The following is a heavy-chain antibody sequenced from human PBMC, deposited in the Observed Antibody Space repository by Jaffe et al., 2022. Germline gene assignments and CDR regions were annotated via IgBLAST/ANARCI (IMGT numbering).Heavy chain of an antibody. J-gene: IGHJ6*03. CDR2: MNPNSGNT. CDR1: GYTFTSYD. Sequence: QVQLVQSGAEVKKPGASVKVSCKASGYTFTSYDINWVRQATGQGLEWMGWMNPNSGNTGYAQKFQGRVTMTRNTSISTAYMELSSLRSEDTAVYYCARGAGVQVYYDFWVYMDVWGKGTTVTVSS. D-gene: IGHD3-3*01. CDR3: ARGAGVQVYYDFWVYMDV. V-gene: IGHV1-8*01.